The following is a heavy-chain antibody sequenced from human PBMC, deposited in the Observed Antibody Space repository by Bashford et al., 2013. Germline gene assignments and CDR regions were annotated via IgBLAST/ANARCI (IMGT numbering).Heavy chain of an antibody. CDR3: VRDEYDGNRWGYNVGVMGV. Sequence: SLRLSCAASGFPSDDYAMHWVRQVPRKGLEWVSGISWNSGRIVYADSVKGRFTISRDNAKNSLYLQMNSLMAEDTALYYCVRDEYDGNRWGYNVGVMGVWGQGTTVTVSS. J-gene: IGHJ6*02. V-gene: IGHV3-9*02. D-gene: IGHD1-14*01. CDR2: ISWNSGRI. CDR1: GFPSDDYA.